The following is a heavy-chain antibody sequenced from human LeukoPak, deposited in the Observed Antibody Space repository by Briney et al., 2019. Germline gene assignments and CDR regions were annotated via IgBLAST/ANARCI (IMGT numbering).Heavy chain of an antibody. CDR2: ISGSGDTT. CDR3: AKSRGESRGASNY. J-gene: IGHJ4*02. D-gene: IGHD1-26*01. Sequence: GGSLRLSYAASGFTFSSYAMNWVRQAPGKGLEWVSFISGSGDTTYYADSVKGRFTISRDSSKNTLYLQMNSLRAEDTAVYYCAKSRGESRGASNYWGQGTLVTVSS. V-gene: IGHV3-23*01. CDR1: GFTFSSYA.